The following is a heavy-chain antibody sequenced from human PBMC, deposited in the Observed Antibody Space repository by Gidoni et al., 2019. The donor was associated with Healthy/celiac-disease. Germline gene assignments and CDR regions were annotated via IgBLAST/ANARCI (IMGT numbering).Heavy chain of an antibody. CDR3: ARTPPPHYGSGSYSDY. Sequence: QVQLVESGGGLVKPGGSLRLACAASGLTFSDYYMSWIRQAPGKGLEWVSYISSSSSYTNYADSVKGRFTISRDNAKNSLYLQMNSLRAEDTAVYYCARTPPPHYGSGSYSDYWGQGTLVTVSS. J-gene: IGHJ4*02. CDR1: GLTFSDYY. V-gene: IGHV3-11*06. CDR2: ISSSSSYT. D-gene: IGHD3-10*01.